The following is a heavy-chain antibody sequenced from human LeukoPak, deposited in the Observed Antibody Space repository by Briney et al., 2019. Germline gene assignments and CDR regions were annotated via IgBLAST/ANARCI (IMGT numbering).Heavy chain of an antibody. V-gene: IGHV3-30*02. CDR1: GFIFSSYG. J-gene: IGHJ4*02. D-gene: IGHD1-26*01. CDR2: IRYDGSDK. Sequence: GGSLRLSCSASGFIFSSYGIHWVRQAPGKGLEWVAFIRYDGSDKYYADSVKGRFTISRDNSKNKVYLQMNSLRTEDTAVYYCAKDPWEVGATSEIDYWGQGTLVTVSS. CDR3: AKDPWEVGATSEIDY.